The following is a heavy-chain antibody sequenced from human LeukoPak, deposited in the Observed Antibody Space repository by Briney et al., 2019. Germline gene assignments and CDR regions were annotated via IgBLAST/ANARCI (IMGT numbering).Heavy chain of an antibody. J-gene: IGHJ3*02. CDR1: GGSISTYY. D-gene: IGHD3-3*01. CDR3: SNTPHYDFWSDYPI. CDR2: IYTSGST. V-gene: IGHV4-4*07. Sequence: SETLSLTCTVSGGSISTYYWSWVRQPAGKGLEWIGRIYTSGSTNYNPSLKSRVTMTVNTSKNQSSLKLSSVTAADTAVDYCSNTPHYDFWSDYPIWGQGTMVTVSS.